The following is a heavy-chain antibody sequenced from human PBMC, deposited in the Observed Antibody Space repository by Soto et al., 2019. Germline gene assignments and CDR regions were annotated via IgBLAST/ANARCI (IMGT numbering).Heavy chain of an antibody. J-gene: IGHJ5*02. CDR1: GYIFTSYG. Sequence: QVQLVQSGAEVKKPGASVKVSCKASGYIFTSYGISWVRQAPGQGLEWMGWISTYNNYTNYAQNLQGRVTMTTDTPTSTVYMELRSLRSDDTAVYYCARGGAHPWFDPWGQGTPVTVSS. CDR2: ISTYNNYT. CDR3: ARGGAHPWFDP. V-gene: IGHV1-18*01. D-gene: IGHD3-16*01.